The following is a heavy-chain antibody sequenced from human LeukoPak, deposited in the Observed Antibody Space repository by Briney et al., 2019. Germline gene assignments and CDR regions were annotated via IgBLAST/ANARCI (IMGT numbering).Heavy chain of an antibody. D-gene: IGHD1-14*01. J-gene: IGHJ4*02. Sequence: GGSLRLSCAASGFTFSSYSMNWVRQAPGKVLEWVSSISSSSSYIYYADSVKGRFTISRENAKNSLYLQMNSLRAEDTAVYYCARSVITGPYYFDYWGQGTLVTVSS. CDR2: ISSSSSYI. V-gene: IGHV3-21*01. CDR1: GFTFSSYS. CDR3: ARSVITGPYYFDY.